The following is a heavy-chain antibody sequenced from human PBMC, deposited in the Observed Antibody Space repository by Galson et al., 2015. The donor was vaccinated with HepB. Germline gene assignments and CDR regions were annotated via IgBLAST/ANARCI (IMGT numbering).Heavy chain of an antibody. V-gene: IGHV4-34*01. CDR1: GGSFSGYY. CDR2: INHSGST. D-gene: IGHD5-12*01. CDR3: ARAGRGYSGYVSPRGNWFDP. Sequence: ETLSLTCAVYGGSFSGYYWSWIRQPPGKGLEWIGEINHSGSTNYNPSLKSRVTISVNTSKNQFSLKLSSVTAADTAVYYCARAGRGYSGYVSPRGNWFDPWGQGTLVTVSS. J-gene: IGHJ5*02.